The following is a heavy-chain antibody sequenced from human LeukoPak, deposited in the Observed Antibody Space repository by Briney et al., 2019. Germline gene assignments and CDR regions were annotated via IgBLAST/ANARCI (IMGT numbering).Heavy chain of an antibody. J-gene: IGHJ4*02. D-gene: IGHD3-10*01. V-gene: IGHV5-10-1*01. CDR1: GYSFTSYW. CDR2: IDPSDSYT. CDR3: AREPGYYGSGSYYSYFDY. Sequence: GESLRISCKGSGYSFTSYWISWVRQMPGKGLEWMGRIDPSDSYTNYSASFQGHVTISADKSISTAYLQWSSLKASDTAMYYCAREPGYYGSGSYYSYFDYWGQGTLVTVSS.